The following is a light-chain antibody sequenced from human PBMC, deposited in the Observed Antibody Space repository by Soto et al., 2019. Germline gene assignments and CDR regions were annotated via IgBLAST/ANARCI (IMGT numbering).Light chain of an antibody. V-gene: IGKV3-15*01. CDR2: GAS. CDR3: QQYNNWPLT. Sequence: VLTQSPGTLSLSPGERATLSCRASQSVSSNYLAWYQQKPGQAPRLLIYGASSRATGIPVRFSGSGSGTEFTLTISSLQSEDFAVYYCQQYNNWPLTFGQGTRLEIK. J-gene: IGKJ5*01. CDR1: QSVSSN.